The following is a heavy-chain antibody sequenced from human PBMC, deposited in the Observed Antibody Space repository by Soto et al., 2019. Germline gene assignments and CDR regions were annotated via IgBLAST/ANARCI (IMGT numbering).Heavy chain of an antibody. J-gene: IGHJ6*03. Sequence: ASVKVSCKASGYTFTSYYMHWVRHAPGQGLEWMGIINPSGGSTSYAQKFQGRVTMTRDTSTSTVYMELSSLRSEDTAVYYCARGATMVRGVILLEHYYYYYYMDVWGKGTTVTVSS. V-gene: IGHV1-46*03. CDR1: GYTFTSYY. D-gene: IGHD3-10*01. CDR3: ARGATMVRGVILLEHYYYYYYMDV. CDR2: INPSGGST.